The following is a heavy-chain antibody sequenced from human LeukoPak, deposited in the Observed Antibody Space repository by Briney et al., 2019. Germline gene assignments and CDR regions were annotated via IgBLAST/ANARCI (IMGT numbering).Heavy chain of an antibody. D-gene: IGHD6-13*01. CDR1: GFTFSTYG. CDR2: LQFDGNNK. CDR3: AKDRGSSVYVEHLDY. J-gene: IGHJ4*02. V-gene: IGHV3-30*02. Sequence: GGSLRLSCAASGFTFSTYGMHWGRQAPGTGLEWVSFLQFDGNNKNYADSVKGRFTISRGNSKSMLYLQMNDLSPEDTALYYCAKDRGSSVYVEHLDYWGQGTLVTVSS.